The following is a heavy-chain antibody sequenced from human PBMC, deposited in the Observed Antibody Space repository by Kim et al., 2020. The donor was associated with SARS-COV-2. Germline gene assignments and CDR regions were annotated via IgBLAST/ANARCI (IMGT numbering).Heavy chain of an antibody. Sequence: GGSLRLSCAASGFTFSSYGMTWVRQAPGKGLEWVSGISGSGGSTYYADSVKGRFTISRDNSKNTLYLQMNSLRAEDTAVYYCAKRYCTSGRCRGAFDYWGQGTLVTVSS. V-gene: IGHV3-23*01. CDR3: AKRYCTSGRCRGAFDY. D-gene: IGHD2-15*01. J-gene: IGHJ4*02. CDR2: ISGSGGST. CDR1: GFTFSSYG.